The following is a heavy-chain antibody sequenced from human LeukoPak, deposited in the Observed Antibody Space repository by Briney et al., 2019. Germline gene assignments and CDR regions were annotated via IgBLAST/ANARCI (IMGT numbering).Heavy chain of an antibody. V-gene: IGHV4-30-2*01. J-gene: IGHJ4*02. D-gene: IGHD5-18*01. Sequence: PSETLSLTCAVSGGSISSGGYSWSWIRQPPGKGLEWIGYIYHSGSTYYNPSLKSRVTISVDRSKNQFSLKLSSVTAADTAVYYCVRGTWIQLWLGFDYWGQGTLVTVSS. CDR3: VRGTWIQLWLGFDY. CDR1: GGSISSGGYS. CDR2: IYHSGST.